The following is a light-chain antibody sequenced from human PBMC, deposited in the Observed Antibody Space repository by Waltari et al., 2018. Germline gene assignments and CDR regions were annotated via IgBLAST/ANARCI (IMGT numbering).Light chain of an antibody. V-gene: IGLV1-40*01. CDR2: GNS. CDR1: SSNIGAGYD. CDR3: QSYDSSLSEV. J-gene: IGLJ1*01. Sequence: QSVLTQPPSVSGAPGQRVTISCTGSSSNIGAGYDVHWYQQLPGTPPKLLFYGNSNRPSGAPDRFSGSKSGTSASLAITGLQAEDEADYYCQSYDSSLSEVFGTGTKVTVL.